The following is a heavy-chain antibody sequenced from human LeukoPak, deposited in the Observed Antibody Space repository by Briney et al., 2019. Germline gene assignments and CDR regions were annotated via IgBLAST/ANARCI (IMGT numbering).Heavy chain of an antibody. V-gene: IGHV3-30*04. CDR3: ARGFWYLDY. CDR1: GFTFSSYA. Sequence: GGSLRLSCAASGFTFSSYAMHWVRQAPGKGLEWVAVISYDGSNKYYADSLKGRFIISRDNSKNTLSLQMNSLRAEDTAVYYCARGFWYLDYWGQGTLVTVSS. J-gene: IGHJ4*02. CDR2: ISYDGSNK.